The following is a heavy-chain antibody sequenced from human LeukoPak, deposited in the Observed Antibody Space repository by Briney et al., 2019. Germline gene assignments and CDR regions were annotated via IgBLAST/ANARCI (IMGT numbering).Heavy chain of an antibody. J-gene: IGHJ6*02. Sequence: PSETLSLTCAVYGGSFSGYYWSWIRQPPGKGLEWIGEINHSGSTNYNPSLKSRVTISVDTSKNQFSLKLSSVTAADTAVYYCARDFPHTYYYGSGSYRSSYGMDVWGQGTTVTVSS. V-gene: IGHV4-34*01. CDR2: INHSGST. D-gene: IGHD3-10*01. CDR1: GGSFSGYY. CDR3: ARDFPHTYYYGSGSYRSSYGMDV.